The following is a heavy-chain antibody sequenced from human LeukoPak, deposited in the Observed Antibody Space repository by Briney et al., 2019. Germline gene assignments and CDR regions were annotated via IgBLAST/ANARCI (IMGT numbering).Heavy chain of an antibody. D-gene: IGHD3-3*01. CDR1: GFTFSSYE. V-gene: IGHV3-48*03. Sequence: PGGSLRLSCAASGFTFSSYEMNWVRQAPGKGLEWVSYISSSGSTIYYADSVKGRFTISRDNAKNSLYLQMNSLRAEDTAVYYCATGNRYYDFWSGYDVDGNRRNWFDPWGQGTLVTVSS. J-gene: IGHJ5*02. CDR2: ISSSGSTI. CDR3: ATGNRYYDFWSGYDVDGNRRNWFDP.